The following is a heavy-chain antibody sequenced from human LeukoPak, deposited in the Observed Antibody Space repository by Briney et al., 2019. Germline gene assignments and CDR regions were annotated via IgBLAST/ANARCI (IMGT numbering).Heavy chain of an antibody. V-gene: IGHV1-69*04. CDR1: GGTFSSYA. Sequence: GSSVTVSCKASGGTFSSYAISWVRQAPGQGLEWMGRIIPILGIANYAQKFQGRVTITADKSTSTAYMELSSLRSEDTAVYYCARGVAPYYYYGMDVWGQGTTVTVSS. CDR3: ARGVAPYYYYGMDV. D-gene: IGHD5-12*01. CDR2: IIPILGIA. J-gene: IGHJ6*02.